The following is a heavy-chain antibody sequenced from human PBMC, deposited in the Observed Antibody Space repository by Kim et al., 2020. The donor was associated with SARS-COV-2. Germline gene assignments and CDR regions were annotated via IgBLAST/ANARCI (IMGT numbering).Heavy chain of an antibody. V-gene: IGHV3-7*03. CDR3: ARMLHNYAFDY. CDR1: GFTFSSYW. Sequence: LSLTCAASGFTFSSYWMSWVRQAPGKGLEWVANIKQDGSEKYYVDSVKGRFSISRDNAKNSLYLQMNSLRAEDTAVYYCARMLHNYAFDYWGQGTLV. J-gene: IGHJ4*02. CDR2: IKQDGSEK. D-gene: IGHD4-4*01.